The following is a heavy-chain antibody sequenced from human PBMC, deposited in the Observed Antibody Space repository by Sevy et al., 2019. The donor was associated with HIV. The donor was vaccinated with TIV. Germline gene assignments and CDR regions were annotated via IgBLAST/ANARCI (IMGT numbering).Heavy chain of an antibody. CDR3: ARRNDFDI. CDR2: VYYTGGT. CDR1: GGSINSDH. J-gene: IGHJ3*02. Sequence: SETLSLTCTVSGGSINSDHWNWIRQPPGKGLEWIGYVYYTGGTTYKPSLKNRVTISVDRTKNQFSLKQTSVTAADTAVYYCARRNDFDIWGQGTMVTVSS. V-gene: IGHV4-59*08.